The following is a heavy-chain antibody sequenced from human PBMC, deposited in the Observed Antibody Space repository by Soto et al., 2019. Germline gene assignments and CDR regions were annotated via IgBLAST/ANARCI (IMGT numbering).Heavy chain of an antibody. CDR3: ARDLVGMEFGELFNYYGMDV. Sequence: SETLSLTCAVYGGSFSGYYWSWIRQPPGKGLEWIGEINHSGSTNYNPSLKSRVTISVDTSKNQFSLKLSSVTAADTAVYYCARDLVGMEFGELFNYYGMDVWGQGTTVTVSS. D-gene: IGHD3-10*01. CDR1: GGSFSGYY. CDR2: INHSGST. V-gene: IGHV4-34*01. J-gene: IGHJ6*02.